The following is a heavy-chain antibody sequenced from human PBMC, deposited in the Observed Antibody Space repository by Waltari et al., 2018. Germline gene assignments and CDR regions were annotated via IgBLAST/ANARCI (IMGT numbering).Heavy chain of an antibody. CDR3: AKKRSDYDILTGFAY. J-gene: IGHJ4*02. V-gene: IGHV3-30*18. D-gene: IGHD3-9*01. Sequence: QVQLVESGGGVVQPGRSLRLSCAASGFTFSSYGMHWVRQAPGKGLEWVAVIWYDGSNKYYADSVKGRFTISRDNSKKTLYLQMNSLRAEDTAMYYCAKKRSDYDILTGFAYWGQGTLVTVSS. CDR2: IWYDGSNK. CDR1: GFTFSSYG.